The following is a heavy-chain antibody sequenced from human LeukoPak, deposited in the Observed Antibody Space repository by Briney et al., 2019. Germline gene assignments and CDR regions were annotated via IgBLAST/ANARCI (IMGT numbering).Heavy chain of an antibody. Sequence: SETLSLTCTVSGGSTSSYYWSWIRQPPGKGLEWIGYIYYSGSTNYNPSLKSRVTISVDTSKNQFSLKLSSVTAADTAVYYCARVGDGGELLSAFDIWGQGTMVTVSS. CDR1: GGSTSSYY. CDR2: IYYSGST. D-gene: IGHD3-10*01. J-gene: IGHJ3*02. CDR3: ARVGDGGELLSAFDI. V-gene: IGHV4-59*01.